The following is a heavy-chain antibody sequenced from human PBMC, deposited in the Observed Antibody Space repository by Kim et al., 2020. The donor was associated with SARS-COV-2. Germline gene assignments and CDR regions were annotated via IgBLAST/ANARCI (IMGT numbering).Heavy chain of an antibody. CDR1: GFTFSSYA. D-gene: IGHD6-13*01. CDR3: AKPHAREQQFDYYYYGMDV. V-gene: IGHV3-23*01. CDR2: ISGSGGST. Sequence: GGSLRLSCAASGFTFSSYAMSWVRQAPGKGLEWVSAISGSGGSTYYADSVKGRFTISRDNSKNTLYLQMNSLRAEDTAVYYCAKPHAREQQFDYYYYGMDVWGQGTTVTVSS. J-gene: IGHJ6*02.